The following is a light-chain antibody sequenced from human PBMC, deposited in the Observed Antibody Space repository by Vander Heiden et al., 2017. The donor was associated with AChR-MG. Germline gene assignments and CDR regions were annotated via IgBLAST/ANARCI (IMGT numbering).Light chain of an antibody. CDR1: GSDIGAGYD. V-gene: IGLV1-40*01. CDR2: GNN. J-gene: IGLJ2*01. CDR3: QSYDSRRSNLV. Sequence: QSVLTQPPSVSVAPGQTVAISCPGSGSDIGAGYDVHWYQPLPGKAPKLLIYGNNNRPSGVPDRFSGSKSGSSASLVITGLQSEDEGDYFCQSYDSRRSNLVFGGGTKLTVL.